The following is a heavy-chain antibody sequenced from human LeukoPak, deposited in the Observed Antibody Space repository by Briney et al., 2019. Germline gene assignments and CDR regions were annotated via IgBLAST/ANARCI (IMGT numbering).Heavy chain of an antibody. CDR2: ISYDGSNK. D-gene: IGHD5-24*01. CDR3: AKDPKDGYNFGAFDI. J-gene: IGHJ3*02. Sequence: GGSLRLSCATSGFIFGSYGMHWVRQAPGKGLEWVAVISYDGSNKYYADSVKGRFTISRDNSKNTLYLQMNSLRAEDTAVYYCAKDPKDGYNFGAFDIWGQGTMVTVSS. CDR1: GFIFGSYG. V-gene: IGHV3-30*18.